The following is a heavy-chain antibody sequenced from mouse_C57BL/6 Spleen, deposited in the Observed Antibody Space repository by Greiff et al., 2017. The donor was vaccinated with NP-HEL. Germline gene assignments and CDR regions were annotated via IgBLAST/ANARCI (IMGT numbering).Heavy chain of an antibody. V-gene: IGHV1-15*01. CDR2: IDPETGGT. J-gene: IGHJ3*01. CDR3: TRKGGSSLPWFAY. CDR1: GYTFTDYE. D-gene: IGHD1-1*01. Sequence: VQLQQSGAELVRPGASVTLSCKASGYTFTDYEMHWVKQTPVHGLEWIGAIDPETGGTAYNQKFKGKAILTADKSSSTAYMELRSLTSEDSAVYYCTRKGGSSLPWFAYWGQGTLVTVSA.